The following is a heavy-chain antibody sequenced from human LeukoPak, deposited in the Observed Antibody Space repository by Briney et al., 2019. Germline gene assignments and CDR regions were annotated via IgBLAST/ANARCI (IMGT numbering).Heavy chain of an antibody. CDR1: GFTFSSYA. V-gene: IGHV3-15*01. CDR3: TTAYSYYYYGMDV. Sequence: GGSLRLSCVASGFTFSSYAMHWVRQAPGKGLEWVGRIKSKTDGGTTDYAAPVKGRFTISRDDSKNPLYLQMNSLKTEDTAVYYCTTAYSYYYYGMDVWGQGTTVTVSS. D-gene: IGHD1-26*01. CDR2: IKSKTDGGTT. J-gene: IGHJ6*02.